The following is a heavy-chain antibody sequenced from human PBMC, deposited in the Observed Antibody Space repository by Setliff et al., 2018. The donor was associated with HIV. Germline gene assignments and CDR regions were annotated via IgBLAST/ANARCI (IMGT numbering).Heavy chain of an antibody. J-gene: IGHJ4*02. CDR2: IKQDGSKT. CDR3: AKEGTSGWVLIDY. V-gene: IGHV3-7*01. D-gene: IGHD2-2*01. CDR1: GFTFSRFW. Sequence: PGGSLRLSCAASGFTFSRFWMSWVRQAPGKGLEWVANIKQDGSKTFYVDSVKGRFIISRDNTKNSLYLQMNSLRLEDTAVYYCAKEGTSGWVLIDYWGQGTLVTVSS.